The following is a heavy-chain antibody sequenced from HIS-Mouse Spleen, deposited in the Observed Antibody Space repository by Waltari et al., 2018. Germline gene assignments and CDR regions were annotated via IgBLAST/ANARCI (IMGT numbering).Heavy chain of an antibody. D-gene: IGHD6-13*01. CDR3: AKEYSSSHNWFDP. V-gene: IGHV3-30*18. CDR1: GFTFSSYG. J-gene: IGHJ5*02. Sequence: QVQLVESGGGVVQPGRSLRLSCAASGFTFSSYGMHWVRQAPGKWLEGLAVISYDGSNKYYADSVKGRFTISRDNSKNTLYLQMNSLRAEDTAVYYCAKEYSSSHNWFDPWGQGTLVTVSS. CDR2: ISYDGSNK.